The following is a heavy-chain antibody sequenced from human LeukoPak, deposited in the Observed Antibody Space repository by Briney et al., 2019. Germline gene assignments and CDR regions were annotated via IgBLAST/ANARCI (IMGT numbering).Heavy chain of an antibody. J-gene: IGHJ5*02. D-gene: IGHD3-10*01. CDR3: ARGRDQVRGVISWFDP. CDR1: GGSFSGYY. CDR2: INHSGST. V-gene: IGHV4-34*01. Sequence: SETLSLTCAVYGGSFSGYYWSWIRQPPGKGREWIGEINHSGSTNYNPSLKSRVTISVDTSKNQFSLKLSSVTAADTAVYYCARGRDQVRGVISWFDPWGQGTLVTVSS.